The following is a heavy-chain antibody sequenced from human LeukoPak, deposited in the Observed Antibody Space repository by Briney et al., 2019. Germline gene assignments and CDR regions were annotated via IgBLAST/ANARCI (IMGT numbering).Heavy chain of an antibody. J-gene: IGHJ4*02. CDR1: GFSFISYG. CDR3: AKRPSDYGDYVSYFDY. CDR2: ISDDGRSK. D-gene: IGHD4-17*01. V-gene: IGHV3-30*18. Sequence: GGSLRLSCAASGFSFISYGMHWVRQAPGKGLEWVGVISDDGRSKDYADSVKGRFTISRDNSKDTLYQQMNSLRAEDTAVYYCAKRPSDYGDYVSYFDYWGRGTLVTVSS.